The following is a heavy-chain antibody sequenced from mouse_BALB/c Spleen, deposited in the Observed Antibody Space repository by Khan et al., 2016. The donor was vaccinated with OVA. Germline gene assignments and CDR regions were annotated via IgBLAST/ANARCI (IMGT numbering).Heavy chain of an antibody. Sequence: VELVESGPGLVAPSQSLSITCTVSGFSLTRYGVSWVRQPPGKGLEWLGVIWGDGSTNYHSALISRLSISKDNSKSQVFLKLNSLQTDDTATYYCASVMITEGYYAMDYWGQGTSVTVSS. D-gene: IGHD2-4*01. J-gene: IGHJ4*01. CDR2: IWGDGST. CDR1: GFSLTRYG. CDR3: ASVMITEGYYAMDY. V-gene: IGHV2-3*01.